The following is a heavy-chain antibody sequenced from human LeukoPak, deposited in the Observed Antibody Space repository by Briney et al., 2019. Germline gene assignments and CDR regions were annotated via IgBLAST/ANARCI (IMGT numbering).Heavy chain of an antibody. CDR1: GYTFTSYY. CDR3: ARGSGFSSGWPNPPDY. D-gene: IGHD6-19*01. J-gene: IGHJ4*02. CDR2: INPSGGST. Sequence: VKVSCKASGYTFTSYYMHWVRQAPGQGLEWMGIINPSGGSTSYAQKFQGRVTMTRDTSTSTVYMELSSLRSEDTAVYYCARGSGFSSGWPNPPDYWGQGTLVTVSS. V-gene: IGHV1-46*01.